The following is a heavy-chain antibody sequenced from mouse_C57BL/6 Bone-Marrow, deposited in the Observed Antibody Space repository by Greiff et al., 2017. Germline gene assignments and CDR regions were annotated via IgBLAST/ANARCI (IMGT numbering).Heavy chain of an antibody. CDR2: ISSGGSYT. Sequence: DVMLVESGGDLVKPGGSLKLSCAASGFTFSSYGMSWVRQTPDKRLEWVATISSGGSYTYYPDSVKGRFTISRDNAKNTLYLQMSSLKSEDTAMXYCARRGRRGYFDVWGTGTTVTVSS. CDR3: ARRGRRGYFDV. CDR1: GFTFSSYG. J-gene: IGHJ1*03. V-gene: IGHV5-6*02. D-gene: IGHD1-1*01.